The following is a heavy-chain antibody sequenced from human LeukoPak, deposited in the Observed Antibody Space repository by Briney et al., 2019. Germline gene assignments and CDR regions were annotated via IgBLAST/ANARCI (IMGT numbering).Heavy chain of an antibody. CDR1: GFTFSSYW. CDR3: ARVSIAAAGTMWFDP. J-gene: IGHJ5*02. CDR2: IKQDGSEK. D-gene: IGHD6-13*01. Sequence: GGSLRLSCAASGFTFSSYWMSWVRQAPGKGLEWMANIKQDGSEKYYVDSVKGRFTISRDNAKNSLYLQMNSLRAEDTAVYYCARVSIAAAGTMWFDPWGQGTLVTVSS. V-gene: IGHV3-7*05.